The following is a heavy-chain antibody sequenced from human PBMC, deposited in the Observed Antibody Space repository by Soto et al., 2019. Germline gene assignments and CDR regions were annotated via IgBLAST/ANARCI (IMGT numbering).Heavy chain of an antibody. J-gene: IGHJ5*02. Sequence: TSETLSLTCTVSGGSISSGDYYWSWIRQPPGKGLEWIGYIYYSGSTYYNPSLKSRVTISVDTSKNQFSLKLSSVTAADTAVYYCARDGKYYDFWSGYYGNWFDPWGQGTLVTVSS. CDR3: ARDGKYYDFWSGYYGNWFDP. V-gene: IGHV4-30-4*01. CDR2: IYYSGST. D-gene: IGHD3-3*01. CDR1: GGSISSGDYY.